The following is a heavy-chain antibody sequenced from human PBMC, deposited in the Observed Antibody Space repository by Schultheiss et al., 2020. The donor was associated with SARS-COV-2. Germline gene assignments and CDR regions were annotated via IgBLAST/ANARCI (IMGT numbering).Heavy chain of an antibody. CDR2: ISGSGGST. D-gene: IGHD6-13*01. CDR3: ARDQSSSWYLAYYYYYGMDV. CDR1: GFTFSSYW. V-gene: IGHV3-23*01. Sequence: GGSLRLSCAASGFTFSSYWMHWVRQAPGKGLVWVSAISGSGGSTYYADSVKGRFTISRDNSKNTLYLQMNSLRAEDMAVYYCARDQSSSWYLAYYYYYGMDVWGQGTTVTVSS. J-gene: IGHJ6*02.